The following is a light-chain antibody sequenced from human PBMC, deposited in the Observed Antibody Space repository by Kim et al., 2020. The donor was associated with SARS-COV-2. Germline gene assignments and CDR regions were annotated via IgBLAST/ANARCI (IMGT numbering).Light chain of an antibody. CDR2: DAS. CDR3: QQRSNWPPIT. CDR1: QSVRSS. J-gene: IGKJ5*01. Sequence: SPGERATLACRASQSVRSSLAWYQQKPGQAPRLLINDASNRATGIPARFSGSGSGTDFTLTISSLEPEDFAVYYCQQRSNWPPITFGQGTRLEIK. V-gene: IGKV3-11*01.